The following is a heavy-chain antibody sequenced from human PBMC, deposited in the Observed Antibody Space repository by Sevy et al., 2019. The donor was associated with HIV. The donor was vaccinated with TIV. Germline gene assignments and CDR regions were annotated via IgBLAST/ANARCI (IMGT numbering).Heavy chain of an antibody. J-gene: IGHJ5*02. V-gene: IGHV1-69*13. D-gene: IGHD6-13*01. Sequence: ASVKVSCKASGGTFSSYAISWVRQAPGQGLEWMGGIIPIFGTANYAQKFQGRVTITADESTSTAYMGLSSLRSEDTAVYYCARVGGQQLPRNNWFDPWGQGTLVTVSS. CDR3: ARVGGQQLPRNNWFDP. CDR2: IIPIFGTA. CDR1: GGTFSSYA.